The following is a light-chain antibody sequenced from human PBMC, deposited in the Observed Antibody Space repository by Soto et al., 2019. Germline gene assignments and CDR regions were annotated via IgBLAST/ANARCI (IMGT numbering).Light chain of an antibody. Sequence: EIVLMQSPGTLSLSPGERATLSCRASQSVTNNYLAWYQQKPGQAPRLLIYGASSRATGVPDRFSGSGSGTDFTLSITRVEPEDFAVYYCEQYGVSPLMYTFGQGTKLGVK. CDR2: GAS. V-gene: IGKV3-20*01. CDR3: EQYGVSPLMYT. J-gene: IGKJ2*01. CDR1: QSVTNNY.